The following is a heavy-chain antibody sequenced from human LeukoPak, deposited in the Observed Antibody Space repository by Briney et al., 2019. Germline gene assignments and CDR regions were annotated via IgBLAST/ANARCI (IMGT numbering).Heavy chain of an antibody. CDR1: GGSISSSSYY. D-gene: IGHD3-10*01. J-gene: IGHJ5*02. Sequence: TSETLSLTCTVSGGSISSSSYYWGWIRQPPVKGLEWIGSIYYSGSTYYNPSLKSRVTISVDTSKNQFSLKLSSVTAADTAVYYCAREGVPLPNEIDPWGQGTLVTVSS. V-gene: IGHV4-39*02. CDR3: AREGVPLPNEIDP. CDR2: IYYSGST.